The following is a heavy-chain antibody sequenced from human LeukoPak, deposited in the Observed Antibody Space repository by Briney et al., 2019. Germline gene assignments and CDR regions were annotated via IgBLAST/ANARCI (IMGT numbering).Heavy chain of an antibody. Sequence: GGSLRLSCAASGFIFGDYAMNWVRQAPGRGLEWISGIRVSGGSTLCADSVKGRFTISRANSKNTLYLQMNSLRADDTAVYYCAKGSFGYFDSWGQGTLVTVSS. CDR1: GFIFGDYA. J-gene: IGHJ4*02. CDR3: AKGSFGYFDS. CDR2: IRVSGGST. D-gene: IGHD3-3*01. V-gene: IGHV3-23*01.